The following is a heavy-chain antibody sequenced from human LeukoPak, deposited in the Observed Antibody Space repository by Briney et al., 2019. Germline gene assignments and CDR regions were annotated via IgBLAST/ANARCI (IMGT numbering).Heavy chain of an antibody. CDR3: ARVDWDGYNYFANY. CDR1: GGSVSSSNYF. D-gene: IGHD5-24*01. Sequence: KPSETLSLTCTVSGGSVSSSNYFWGWIRQPPGKGLEWIGTIFYSGSTHYYPPLKSRVTISVDTSKNQFSLKLSSVTAADTAVYYCARVDWDGYNYFANYWGQGTLVTVSS. CDR2: IFYSGST. V-gene: IGHV4-39*07. J-gene: IGHJ4*02.